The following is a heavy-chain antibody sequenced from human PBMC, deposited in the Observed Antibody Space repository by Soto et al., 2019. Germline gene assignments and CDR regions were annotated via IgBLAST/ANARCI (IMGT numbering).Heavy chain of an antibody. CDR2: IIPISETT. J-gene: IGHJ6*02. CDR3: PRSQGSSTSLEIYYYYYYGMDV. CDR1: GGTFSSYA. V-gene: IGHV1-69*01. Sequence: QVQLVQSGAEVKKPGSSVKVSCKASGGTFSSYAISWVRQAPGQGLEWMGGIIPISETTNYAQKFQGRVTITADEFKGTAYMELSSLRSEDTAVYYCPRSQGSSTSLEIYYYYYYGMDVWGQGTTVTVSS. D-gene: IGHD2-2*01.